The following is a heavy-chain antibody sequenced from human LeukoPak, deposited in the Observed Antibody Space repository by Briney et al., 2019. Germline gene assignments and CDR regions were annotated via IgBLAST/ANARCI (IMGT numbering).Heavy chain of an antibody. CDR1: GFTFSSYG. J-gene: IGHJ3*02. D-gene: IGHD3-22*01. CDR3: ARGPPIVVVTYGDAFDI. Sequence: GGSLRLSCAASGFTFSSYGMHWVRQAPGKGLEWVAVISYDGSNKYYADSVKGRFTISRDNAKNSLYLQMNSLRAEDTAVYYCARGPPIVVVTYGDAFDIWGQGTMVTVSS. V-gene: IGHV3-30*03. CDR2: ISYDGSNK.